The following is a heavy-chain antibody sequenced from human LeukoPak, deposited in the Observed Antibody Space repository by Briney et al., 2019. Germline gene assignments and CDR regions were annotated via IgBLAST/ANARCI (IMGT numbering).Heavy chain of an antibody. CDR3: ARDARFGELVDY. J-gene: IGHJ4*02. CDR2: INSSGSI. V-gene: IGHV4-34*01. Sequence: SETLSLTCAVYGGSFSGYYWSWIRQPPGKGPEWIGEINSSGSINYNPSLKSRVTISVDMSKNQFSLKLASVTAADTAMYYCARDARFGELVDYWGRGTLVTVSS. D-gene: IGHD3-10*01. CDR1: GGSFSGYY.